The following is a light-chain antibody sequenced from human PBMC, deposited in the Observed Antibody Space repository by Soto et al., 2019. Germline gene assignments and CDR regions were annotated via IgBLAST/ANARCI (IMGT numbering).Light chain of an antibody. V-gene: IGLV1-44*01. Sequence: QSVLTQPPSASGTPGQRVTISCSGSSSNIGSNPVNWYQQLPGTAPKLLIFTNNQRPSGVPDRFSGSKSGTSASLANSGLQSEDEADYYCAAWDDSLSGVVFGGGTKLTVL. CDR3: AAWDDSLSGVV. CDR2: TNN. CDR1: SSNIGSNP. J-gene: IGLJ2*01.